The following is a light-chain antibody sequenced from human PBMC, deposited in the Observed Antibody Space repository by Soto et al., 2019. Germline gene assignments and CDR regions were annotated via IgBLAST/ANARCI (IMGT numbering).Light chain of an antibody. CDR1: QNINNY. CDR3: QQLTNFRFT. V-gene: IGKV3-11*01. Sequence: EIVLTQSPATLSLSPGDTATLSCRASQNINNYLAWYQQKSGQAPRLLIFDASNRATGIPPRFSGRGSGTDFTLTISSLEPEDFATYYCQQLTNFRFTFGQGTKLDIK. J-gene: IGKJ2*01. CDR2: DAS.